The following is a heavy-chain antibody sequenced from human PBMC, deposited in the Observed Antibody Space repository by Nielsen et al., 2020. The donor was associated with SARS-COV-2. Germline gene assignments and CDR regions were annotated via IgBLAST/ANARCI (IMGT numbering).Heavy chain of an antibody. CDR2: IDPSDSYT. J-gene: IGHJ4*02. CDR1: GYSFTSYW. CDR3: ARLTTNFWSGHYFDY. Sequence: GESLKISCQGSGYSFTSYWISWVRQMPEKGLEWMGRIDPSDSYTNYSPSFQGHVTISADKSISTAYLQWSSLKASDTAMYYCARLTTNFWSGHYFDYWGQGTLVTVSS. D-gene: IGHD3-3*01. V-gene: IGHV5-10-1*01.